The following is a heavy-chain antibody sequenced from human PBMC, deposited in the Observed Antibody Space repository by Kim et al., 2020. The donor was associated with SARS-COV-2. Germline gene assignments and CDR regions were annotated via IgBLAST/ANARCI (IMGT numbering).Heavy chain of an antibody. CDR2: TWHDGSHR. V-gene: IGHV3-33*01. D-gene: IGHD3-22*01. J-gene: IGHJ6*01. CDR1: GFGFSGYA. CDR3: VQYRDESGYSPFYCVDV. Sequence: GGSLRLSCAASGFGFSGYAMHWVRQAPGKGLDWVAVTWHDGSHRYYADSVQGRFTISRANSRNTLFLDMDDLRADDTAGYYCVQYRDESGYSPFYCVDV.